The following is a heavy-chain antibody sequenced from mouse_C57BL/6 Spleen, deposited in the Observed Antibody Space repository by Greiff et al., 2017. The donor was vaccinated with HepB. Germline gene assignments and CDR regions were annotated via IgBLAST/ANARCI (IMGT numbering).Heavy chain of an antibody. J-gene: IGHJ4*01. V-gene: IGHV5-4*01. CDR1: GFTFSSYA. CDR2: ISDGGSYT. CDR3: ARDQGDYSNYDV. Sequence: EVQRVESGGGLVKPGGSLKLSCAASGFTFSSYAMSWVRQTPEKRLEWVATISDGGSYTYYPDNVKGRFTISRDNAKNNLYLQMSHLKSEDTAMYYCARDQGDYSNYDVWGQGTSVTVSS. D-gene: IGHD2-5*01.